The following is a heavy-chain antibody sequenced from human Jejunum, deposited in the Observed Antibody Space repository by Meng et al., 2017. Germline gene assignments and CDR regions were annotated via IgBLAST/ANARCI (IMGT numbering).Heavy chain of an antibody. Sequence: QLEGWGPGLVRPSGTLALSCAVSGCSVSTTDWWSWVRQPPGKGLEWIGEISRSGRANYNPSLKGRVTISLDRSMNLFSLKLDSVTAADAAVYYCARDPRTNWASRFFDNWGQGTLVTVSS. CDR2: ISRSGRA. CDR1: GCSVSTTDW. D-gene: IGHD1/OR15-1a*01. V-gene: IGHV4-4*02. J-gene: IGHJ4*02. CDR3: ARDPRTNWASRFFDN.